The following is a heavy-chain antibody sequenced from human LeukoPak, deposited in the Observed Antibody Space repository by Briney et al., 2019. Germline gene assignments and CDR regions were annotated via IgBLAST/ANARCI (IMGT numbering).Heavy chain of an antibody. D-gene: IGHD3-22*01. CDR1: GYSFTSYW. CDR3: ARHLSDYYDSSGSFDY. Sequence: GESLKISCKGSGYSFTSYWIGWVRQMPGKGLERMGIIYPGDSDTRYSPSFQGQVTISADKSISTAYLQWSSLKASDTAMYYCARHLSDYYDSSGSFDYWGQGTLVTVSS. V-gene: IGHV5-51*01. J-gene: IGHJ4*02. CDR2: IYPGDSDT.